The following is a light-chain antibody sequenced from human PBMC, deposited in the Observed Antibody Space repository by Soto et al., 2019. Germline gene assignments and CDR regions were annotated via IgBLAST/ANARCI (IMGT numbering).Light chain of an antibody. J-gene: IGLJ2*01. V-gene: IGLV1-47*01. Sequence: QSVLRQPPSASGTPGRSVTISCSGSTSNIGSSSVYWYQQLPGTAPKVFIYENNRRPSGVPDRFSGSKSGTSASLAISGLRSEDEADYYCATWDDSLSGPVFGGGTKVTVL. CDR3: ATWDDSLSGPV. CDR1: TSNIGSSS. CDR2: ENN.